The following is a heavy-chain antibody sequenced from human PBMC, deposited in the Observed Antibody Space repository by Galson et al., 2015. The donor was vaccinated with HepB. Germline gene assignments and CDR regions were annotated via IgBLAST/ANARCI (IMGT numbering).Heavy chain of an antibody. CDR3: TRGLDYDDFYYHYYPMDV. V-gene: IGHV3-49*03. D-gene: IGHD4-17*01. CDR1: GFKFGDYA. J-gene: IGHJ6*02. Sequence: SLRLSCAASGFKFGDYAMSWFRQAPGKGLEWVGFIRSKGYGGTKEYAASVKGRFTISRDDSKSIAYLQVNSLKTEDTAVYYCTRGLDYDDFYYHYYPMDVWGQGTTVTVSS. CDR2: IRSKGYGGTK.